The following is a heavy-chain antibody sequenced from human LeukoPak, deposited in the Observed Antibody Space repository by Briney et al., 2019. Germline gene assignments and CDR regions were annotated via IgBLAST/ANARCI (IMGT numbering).Heavy chain of an antibody. V-gene: IGHV3-30*02. J-gene: IGHJ4*02. D-gene: IGHD6-13*01. CDR3: AKDSSSHPRGFDY. Sequence: GGSLRLSCAASGFTFSSYWMHWVRQAPGKGLEWVAFIRYDGSNKYYADSVKGRFTISRDNSKNALYLQMNSLRAEDTAVYYCAKDSSSHPRGFDYWGQGTLVTVSS. CDR2: IRYDGSNK. CDR1: GFTFSSYW.